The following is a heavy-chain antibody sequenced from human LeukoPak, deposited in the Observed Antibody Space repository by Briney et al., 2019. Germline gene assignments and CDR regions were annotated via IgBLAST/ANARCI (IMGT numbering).Heavy chain of an antibody. V-gene: IGHV4-34*01. CDR3: ARLSSSSSSPYYFDY. J-gene: IGHJ4*02. CDR1: GGSFSGYY. CDR2: INHSGST. D-gene: IGHD6-6*01. Sequence: SETLSLTCAVYGGSFSGYYWSWIRQPPGKGLEWVGEINHSGSTNYNPSLKSRVTISVDTSKNQFSLKLSSVTAADTAVYYCARLSSSSSSPYYFDYWGQGTLVTVSS.